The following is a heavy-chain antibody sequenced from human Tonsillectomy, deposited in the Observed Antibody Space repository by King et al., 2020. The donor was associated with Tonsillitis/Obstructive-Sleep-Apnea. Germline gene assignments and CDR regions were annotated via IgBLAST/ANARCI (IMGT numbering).Heavy chain of an antibody. Sequence: VQLVQSGVEVKQPGASVRVSCEASGYTFTSYGVSWVRQAPGQGLEWMGWISTYNGNTKYAQKLQGRVTMTTDTSTNTAYMELRSLRSDDTAVYYCAREAVAATLASLGPGTLLPLSS. CDR1: GYTFTSYG. V-gene: IGHV1-18*04. J-gene: IGHJ4*02. CDR3: AREAVAATLAS. D-gene: IGHD2-15*01. CDR2: ISTYNGNT.